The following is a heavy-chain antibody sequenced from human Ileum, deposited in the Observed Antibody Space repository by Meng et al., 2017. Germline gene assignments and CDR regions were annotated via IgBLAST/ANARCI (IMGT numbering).Heavy chain of an antibody. CDR1: GGSISSSAYS. CDR2: IYQVGST. Sequence: HLQPQEAGEGQVTSSETLYLPCTVSGGSISSSAYSWTWIRQPPGKGLEWIGYIYQVGSTNYNPSLKSRVTIFVDTSKNQFSLKLTSVTAADTAVYYCASSTSGPELNYWGQGTLVTVSS. D-gene: IGHD2/OR15-2a*01. CDR3: ASSTSGPELNY. J-gene: IGHJ4*02. V-gene: IGHV4-30-2*01.